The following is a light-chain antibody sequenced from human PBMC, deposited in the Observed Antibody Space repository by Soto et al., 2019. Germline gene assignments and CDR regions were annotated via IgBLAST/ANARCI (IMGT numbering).Light chain of an antibody. CDR3: HQRGDWPT. CDR1: QNVKYY. V-gene: IGKV3-11*01. CDR2: DTS. Sequence: EIVVTQSPATLSLSPGDRATLSCRTSQNVKYYLAWYQQKPGQAPRLLIYDTSNRATGIPARFTGSGSGTDFTLTISSREPEDCAVYYCHQRGDWPTFGGGTKVEIK. J-gene: IGKJ4*01.